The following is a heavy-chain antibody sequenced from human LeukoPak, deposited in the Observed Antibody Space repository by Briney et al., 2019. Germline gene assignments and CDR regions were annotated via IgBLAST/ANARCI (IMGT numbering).Heavy chain of an antibody. CDR3: ARHPRMTTGGFDY. CDR2: IIPIFGTA. CDR1: GGTFSSYA. Sequence: ASVKVSCRASGGTFSSYAISWVRQAPGQGLEWMGGIIPIFGTANYAQKFQGRVTITADESTSTAYMELSSLRSEDTAVYYCARHPRMTTGGFDYWGQGTLVTVSS. D-gene: IGHD4-17*01. V-gene: IGHV1-69*13. J-gene: IGHJ4*02.